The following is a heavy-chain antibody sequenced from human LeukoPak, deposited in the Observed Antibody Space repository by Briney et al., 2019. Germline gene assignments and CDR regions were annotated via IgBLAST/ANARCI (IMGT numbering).Heavy chain of an antibody. V-gene: IGHV3-23*01. CDR2: ISGSGDTT. D-gene: IGHD5-18*01. J-gene: IGHJ4*02. Sequence: GGSLRLSCAASGFTFSSYAMSWVRQAPGKGLEWVSAISGSGDTTYYADSVKGRFTISRDNSKNTVYLQMNSLRAEDTAVYYCARDLVQLWSKDYWGQGTLVTVSS. CDR1: GFTFSSYA. CDR3: ARDLVQLWSKDY.